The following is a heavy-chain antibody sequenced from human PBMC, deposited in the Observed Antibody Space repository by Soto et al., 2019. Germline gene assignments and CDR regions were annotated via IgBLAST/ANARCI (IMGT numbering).Heavy chain of an antibody. CDR2: ISSSSSYI. D-gene: IGHD3-3*01. J-gene: IGHJ6*03. CDR1: GFTFNSYS. V-gene: IGHV3-21*01. Sequence: PGGSLRLSCAASGFTFNSYSMNWVRQAPGKGLEWVSSISSSSSYIYYADSVKGRFTISRDNAKNSLYLQMNSLRAEDTAVYYCAREPPSFWSGPHMDVWGKGTTVTVSS. CDR3: AREPPSFWSGPHMDV.